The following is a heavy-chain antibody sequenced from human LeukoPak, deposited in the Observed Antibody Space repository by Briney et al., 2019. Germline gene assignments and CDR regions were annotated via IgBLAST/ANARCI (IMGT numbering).Heavy chain of an antibody. J-gene: IGHJ4*02. Sequence: ASVKVSCKASGGTFSSYAISWVRQAPGQGLEWMGGIIPIFGTANFAQQFQGRVTITADESTSTVYMELSSLRLEDTAVYYCAREGDGYNTYFDSWGQGTLVTVSS. CDR1: GGTFSSYA. CDR2: IIPIFGTA. D-gene: IGHD5-24*01. V-gene: IGHV1-69*13. CDR3: AREGDGYNTYFDS.